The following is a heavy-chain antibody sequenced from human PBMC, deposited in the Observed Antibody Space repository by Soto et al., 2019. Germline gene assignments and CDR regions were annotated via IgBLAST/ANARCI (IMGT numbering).Heavy chain of an antibody. V-gene: IGHV3-48*02. CDR1: GFTFSRSS. CDR2: ISGGGTSI. CDR3: SSDGRKAQLLSSYNYYGMDV. D-gene: IGHD2-2*01. J-gene: IGHJ6*02. Sequence: EVQLVESGGNLAQPGGSLRLSCAASGFTFSRSSMNWVRQAPGKGLEWVSSISGGGTSIDYADSVKGRFIISSDNAKNSLYLQMNSLRDEDTAVYYCSSDGRKAQLLSSYNYYGMDVWGQGTTVTVS.